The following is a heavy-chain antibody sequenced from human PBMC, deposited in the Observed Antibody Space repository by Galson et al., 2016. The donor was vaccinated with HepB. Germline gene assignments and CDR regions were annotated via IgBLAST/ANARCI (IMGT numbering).Heavy chain of an antibody. V-gene: IGHV5-51*03. CDR2: IYPVDSDT. CDR3: ARSEGHGDSYNWFDP. CDR1: GYSFSSYW. Sequence: QSGAEVKKPGESLKISCKGSGYSFSSYWIAWVRQRPGKGLEWMGIIYPVDSDTRYSPSFQGQVTISADKSTSTAFLQWTSLKVSDTAMYYCARSEGHGDSYNWFDPWGPGSLVTVSS. J-gene: IGHJ5*02. D-gene: IGHD4-17*01.